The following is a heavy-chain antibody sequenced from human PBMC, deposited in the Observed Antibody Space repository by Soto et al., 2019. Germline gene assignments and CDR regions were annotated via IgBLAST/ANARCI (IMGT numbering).Heavy chain of an antibody. CDR2: ISYDEDNI. CDR3: ARSGSMVTTFWFFDL. D-gene: IGHD4-17*01. V-gene: IGHV3-30*03. Sequence: QAQLVESGGGVVQPGSSLRLSCAASGFTFSHYGMHWVRQAPGKGLEWVAVISYDEDNIYYDESIQGRFTISRDNSGNTLYLQMHSLRPDDTALYYCARSGSMVTTFWFFDLWGRGTPVTVSS. CDR1: GFTFSHYG. J-gene: IGHJ2*01.